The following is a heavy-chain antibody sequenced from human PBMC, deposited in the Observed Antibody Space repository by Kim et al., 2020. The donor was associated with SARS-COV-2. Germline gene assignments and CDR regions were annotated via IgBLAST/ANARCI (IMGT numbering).Heavy chain of an antibody. V-gene: IGHV4-31*02. D-gene: IGHD5-18*01. Sequence: NPSHWSRVTQSRDTSKNQFSLKLSSVTAADTAVYYCARTGGYSYGSFDYWGQGALVTVSS. CDR3: ARTGGYSYGSFDY. J-gene: IGHJ4*02.